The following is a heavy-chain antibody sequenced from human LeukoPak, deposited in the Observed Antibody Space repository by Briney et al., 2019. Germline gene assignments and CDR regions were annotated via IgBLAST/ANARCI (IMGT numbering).Heavy chain of an antibody. J-gene: IGHJ4*02. CDR1: GFTFSNAW. Sequence: GGSLRLPCAASGFTFSNAWMNWVHQAPGKGLEWGAGMSHDGSKIYYADPVKGRFTVSRDNSKNTLYLQMNSLRVEDTAVYSCARESFGDYYFDYWGQGTLVTVSS. V-gene: IGHV3-30*14. CDR2: MSHDGSKI. D-gene: IGHD4-17*01. CDR3: ARESFGDYYFDY.